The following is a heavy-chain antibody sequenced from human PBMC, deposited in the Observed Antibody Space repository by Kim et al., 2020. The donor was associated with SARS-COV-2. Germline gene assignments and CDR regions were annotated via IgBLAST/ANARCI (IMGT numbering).Heavy chain of an antibody. CDR2: ISYDGSNK. J-gene: IGHJ4*02. D-gene: IGHD6-19*01. V-gene: IGHV3-30*18. CDR1: GFTFSSYG. Sequence: GGSLRLSCAASGFTFSSYGMHWVRQAPGKGLEWVAVISYDGSNKYYADSVKGRFTISRDNSKNTLYLQMNSLRAEDTAVYYCAKELSSGCFDYWGQGTLVTVSS. CDR3: AKELSSGCFDY.